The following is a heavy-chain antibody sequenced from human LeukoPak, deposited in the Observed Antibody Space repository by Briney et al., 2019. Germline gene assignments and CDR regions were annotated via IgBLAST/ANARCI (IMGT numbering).Heavy chain of an antibody. CDR1: GGSISSGDYY. J-gene: IGHJ6*02. Sequence: SETLSLTCTVSGGSISSGDYYWSWIRQPPGEGLEWIGYVYYSGSAYYNPSLKSRVTISVDTSKNQFSLKLSSVTAADTAVYYCARHESDDYGGKYYYYGMDVWGQGTTVTVSS. D-gene: IGHD4-23*01. CDR2: VYYSGSA. CDR3: ARHESDDYGGKYYYYGMDV. V-gene: IGHV4-30-4*08.